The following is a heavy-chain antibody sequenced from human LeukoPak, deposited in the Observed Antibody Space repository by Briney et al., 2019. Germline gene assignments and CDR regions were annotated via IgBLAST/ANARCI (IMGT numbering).Heavy chain of an antibody. V-gene: IGHV1-18*01. CDR3: ARDPGGWYVDKNYFDY. Sequence: GASVKVSCKASGYTFTSYGISWVRQAPGQGLERMGWISAYNGNTNYAQKLQGRVTMTTDTSTSTAYMELRSLRSDDTAVYYCARDPGGWYVDKNYFDYWGQGTLVTVSS. CDR2: ISAYNGNT. D-gene: IGHD6-19*01. CDR1: GYTFTSYG. J-gene: IGHJ4*02.